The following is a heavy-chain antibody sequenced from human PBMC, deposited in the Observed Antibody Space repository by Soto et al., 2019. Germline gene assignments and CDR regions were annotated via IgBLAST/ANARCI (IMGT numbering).Heavy chain of an antibody. CDR3: AKELYCSSTSCYAGYFDY. J-gene: IGHJ4*02. CDR2: ISGSGGST. CDR1: GFTFSSYA. D-gene: IGHD2-2*01. Sequence: GGSLRLSCAASGFTFSSYAMSWVRQAPGKGLEWVSAISGSGGSTYYADSVKGRFTISRDNSKNTLYLQMNSLRAEDTAVYYCAKELYCSSTSCYAGYFDYWGQGTLGTVSS. V-gene: IGHV3-23*01.